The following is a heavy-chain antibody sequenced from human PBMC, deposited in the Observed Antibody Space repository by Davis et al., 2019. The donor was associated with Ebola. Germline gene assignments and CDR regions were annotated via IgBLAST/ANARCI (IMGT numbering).Heavy chain of an antibody. V-gene: IGHV3-7*01. D-gene: IGHD3-9*01. Sequence: GESLKISCAASGFTFSTYYITWVRQAPGKGLEWVATIPHVGSEKYYVDSVKGRFTSSRDNAKNSVYLQMNSLRVEDTAVYYCARDHTYYDILTGYSYYYYYGMDVWGKGTTVTVSS. CDR1: GFTFSTYY. CDR3: ARDHTYYDILTGYSYYYYYGMDV. CDR2: IPHVGSEK. J-gene: IGHJ6*04.